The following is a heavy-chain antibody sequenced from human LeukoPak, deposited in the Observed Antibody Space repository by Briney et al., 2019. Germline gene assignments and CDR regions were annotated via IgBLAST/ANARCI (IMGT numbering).Heavy chain of an antibody. Sequence: GASVKVSCKASGGTFNNYAISWVRQAPGQGLEWMGGIIPLFGTANYARKFQGRVTITADKSTSTAYMELSSLRSEDTAVYYCAREVLRGLWLDYWGQGTLVTVSS. CDR2: IIPLFGTA. J-gene: IGHJ4*02. CDR1: GGTFNNYA. D-gene: IGHD3-10*01. V-gene: IGHV1-69*06. CDR3: AREVLRGLWLDY.